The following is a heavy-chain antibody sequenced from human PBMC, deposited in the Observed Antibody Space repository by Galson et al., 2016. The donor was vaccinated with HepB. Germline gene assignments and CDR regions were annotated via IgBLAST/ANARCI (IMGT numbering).Heavy chain of an antibody. CDR2: ISWNSDYI. CDR1: GFTFENYA. V-gene: IGHV3-9*01. CDR3: ARVSVSVADLSTNYYYGMDV. D-gene: IGHD3-16*02. J-gene: IGHJ6*02. Sequence: SLRLSCAASGFTFENYAMHWVRQAPGKGLEWVSGISWNSDYIGYAESVKGRFTISRDNSKNTLYLQMNSLRAEDTAVYYCARVSVSVADLSTNYYYGMDVWGQGTTVTVSS.